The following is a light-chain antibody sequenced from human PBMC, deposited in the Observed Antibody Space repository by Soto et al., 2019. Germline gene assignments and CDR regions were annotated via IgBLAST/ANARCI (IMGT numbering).Light chain of an antibody. J-gene: IGKJ2*01. CDR3: QQYGSSPYT. Sequence: EIVLTQSPGTLSLSPGEGATLSCRASQRVTSNCLAWYHQKPGQAPRLLIYAASSRLTGIPDRFSGSGSGTDFTLTISRLEPEDCAVYYCQQYGSSPYTFGQGTKLAIK. CDR2: AAS. V-gene: IGKV3-20*01. CDR1: QRVTSNC.